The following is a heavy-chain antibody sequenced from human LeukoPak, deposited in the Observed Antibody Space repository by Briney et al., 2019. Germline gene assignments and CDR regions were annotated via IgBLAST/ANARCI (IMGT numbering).Heavy chain of an antibody. D-gene: IGHD6-19*01. J-gene: IGHJ6*03. Sequence: SETLSLTCAVYGGSFSGYYWSWIRQPPGKGLEWIGEINHSGSTNYNPSLKSRVTISVDTSKNQFSLKLSSVTAADTAVYYCARALGEATAGAVAHRGPYYYYMDVWGKGTTVTVSS. CDR3: ARALGEATAGAVAHRGPYYYYMDV. CDR1: GGSFSGYY. CDR2: INHSGST. V-gene: IGHV4-34*01.